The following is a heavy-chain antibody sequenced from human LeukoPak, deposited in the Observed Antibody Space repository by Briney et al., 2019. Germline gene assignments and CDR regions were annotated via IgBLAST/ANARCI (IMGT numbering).Heavy chain of an antibody. V-gene: IGHV3-15*01. CDR1: GFTFDIAW. CDR2: IKSKNDGAAT. J-gene: IGHJ6*03. Sequence: GGSLRLSCAVSGFTFDIAWMNWVRQAPGQGLEWVGRIKSKNDGAATDYAAPVRGRFTISIDDSKNMLYLQMNSLKTEDTAVYYCVSRDAYKPRYFMDVWGKGTTVTVSS. CDR3: VSRDAYKPRYFMDV. D-gene: IGHD5-24*01.